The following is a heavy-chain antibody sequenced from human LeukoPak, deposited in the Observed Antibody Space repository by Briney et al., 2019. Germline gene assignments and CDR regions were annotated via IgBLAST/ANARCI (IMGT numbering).Heavy chain of an antibody. CDR3: ARDPPSRGTRYFDY. CDR2: ISSTSTYI. Sequence: GGSLRLSCAASGFTFSSYAMNWVRQAPGRGLEWVSSISSTSTYIDYADSVKGRFAISRDNAKNSLFLQMDSLRAEDTAVYYCARDPPSRGTRYFDYWGQGTLVTVSS. V-gene: IGHV3-21*01. D-gene: IGHD3-16*01. CDR1: GFTFSSYA. J-gene: IGHJ4*02.